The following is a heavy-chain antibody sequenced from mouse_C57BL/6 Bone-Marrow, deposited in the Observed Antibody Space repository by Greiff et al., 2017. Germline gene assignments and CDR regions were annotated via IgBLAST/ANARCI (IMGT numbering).Heavy chain of an antibody. CDR3: ARGYYGSPYAMDY. Sequence: VKLVESGPELVRPGVSVTISCKGSGYTFTDYAMHWVKQSHAKSLEWIGVISTYSGDASYNQKFKDKATMTVDKSSSTAYMELARLTSEDSAVYYCARGYYGSPYAMDYWGQGTSVTVSS. CDR2: ISTYSGDA. V-gene: IGHV1-67*01. D-gene: IGHD1-1*01. J-gene: IGHJ4*01. CDR1: GYTFTDYA.